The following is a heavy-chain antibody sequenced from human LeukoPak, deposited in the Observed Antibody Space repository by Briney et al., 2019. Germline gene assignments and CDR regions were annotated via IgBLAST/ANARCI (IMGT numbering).Heavy chain of an antibody. D-gene: IGHD2-15*01. CDR2: ISSSSSYI. Sequence: PGGSLRLSCAASGFTFSSYSMNWVRQAPGKGLEWVSSISSSSSYIYYADSVKGRFTISRDNAKNSLYLQMNSLRAEDTAVYYCARVSHIDCSGGSCYSDWFDPWGQGTLVTVSS. V-gene: IGHV3-21*01. J-gene: IGHJ5*02. CDR1: GFTFSSYS. CDR3: ARVSHIDCSGGSCYSDWFDP.